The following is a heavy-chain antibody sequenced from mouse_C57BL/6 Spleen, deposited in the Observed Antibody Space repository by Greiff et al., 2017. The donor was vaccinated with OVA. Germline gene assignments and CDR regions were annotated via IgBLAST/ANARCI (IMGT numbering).Heavy chain of an antibody. J-gene: IGHJ2*01. D-gene: IGHD1-1*01. Sequence: EVKLVESEGGLVQPGSSMKLSCTASGFTFSDYYMAWVRQVPEKGLEWVANINYDGSSTYYLDSLKSRFIISRDNAKNILYLQMSSLKSEDTATYYCARDYGSRGFDYWGQGTTLTVSS. CDR2: INYDGSST. CDR1: GFTFSDYY. V-gene: IGHV5-16*01. CDR3: ARDYGSRGFDY.